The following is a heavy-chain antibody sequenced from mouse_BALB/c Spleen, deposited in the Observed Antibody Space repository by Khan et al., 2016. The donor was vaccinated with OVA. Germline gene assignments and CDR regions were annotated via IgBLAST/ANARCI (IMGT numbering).Heavy chain of an antibody. CDR2: IAPANGNT. Sequence: EVQLVESGAELVKPGASVKLSCTASGFNIKDTYLHWVKQRPEQGLEWIGRIAPANGNTQYDPKFQGKATITSDTSSDTSYLQLNGLTSEDTACYYCARPSYDPRDFEVWGAGTTVTVSS. D-gene: IGHD2-3*01. V-gene: IGHV14-3*02. CDR3: ARPSYDPRDFEV. J-gene: IGHJ1*01. CDR1: GFNIKDTY.